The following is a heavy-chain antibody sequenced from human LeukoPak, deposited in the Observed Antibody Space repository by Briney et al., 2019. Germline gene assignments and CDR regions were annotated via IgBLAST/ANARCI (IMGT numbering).Heavy chain of an antibody. CDR2: ISGDNGDT. V-gene: IGHV1-18*01. Sequence: ASEKVSCKASGYTFTTYGISWVRQAPGQGLEWLGWISGDNGDTNYAQNLQGRVTMTTDTSTSTAYMELRSLTYDDTAVYYCARDRYGVRSGSCDYWGQGTLVTVSS. CDR3: ARDRYGVRSGSCDY. J-gene: IGHJ4*02. D-gene: IGHD1-26*01. CDR1: GYTFTTYG.